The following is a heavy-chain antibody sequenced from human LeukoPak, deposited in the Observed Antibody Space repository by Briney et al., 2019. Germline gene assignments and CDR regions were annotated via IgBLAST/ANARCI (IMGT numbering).Heavy chain of an antibody. D-gene: IGHD5-18*01. CDR1: GGSISSYY. CDR2: IYYSGST. CDR3: ARGRGYSYGYRVDY. V-gene: IGHV4-59*01. Sequence: SETLSLTCTVSGGSISSYYWSWIRQPPGKGLEWIGYIYYSGSTNYNPSLKSRVTISVDTSKSQFSLKLSSVTAADTAVYYCARGRGYSYGYRVDYWGQGTLVTVSS. J-gene: IGHJ4*02.